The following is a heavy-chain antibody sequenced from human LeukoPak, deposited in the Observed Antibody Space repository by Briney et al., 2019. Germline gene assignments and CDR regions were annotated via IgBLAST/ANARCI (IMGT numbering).Heavy chain of an antibody. CDR3: GRSMVI. Sequence: GGSLRLSCAPSGYTFSNYWMYWVRQAPGKGLECVANIKPEGSEKHSVHSEKGRFTLSRDNAKNSLYLQMKSVRAVDTAVYFCGRSMVIWGEGTTVTVSS. J-gene: IGHJ6*01. V-gene: IGHV3-7*02. CDR1: GYTFSNYW. CDR2: IKPEGSEK.